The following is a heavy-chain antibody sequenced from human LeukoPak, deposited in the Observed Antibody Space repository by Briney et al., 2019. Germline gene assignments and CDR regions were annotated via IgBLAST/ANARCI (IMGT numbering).Heavy chain of an antibody. CDR2: ISWNSGSI. J-gene: IGHJ5*02. V-gene: IGHV3-9*01. CDR3: AKDRYSSSWSWFDP. CDR1: GFTFDDYA. D-gene: IGHD6-13*01. Sequence: GGSLRLSCAASGFTFDDYAMHWVRQAPGKGLEWVSGISWNSGSIGYADSVKGRFTISRDNAKNSLYLQMNSLRAEDTALYYCAKDRYSSSWSWFDPWGQGTLVTVSS.